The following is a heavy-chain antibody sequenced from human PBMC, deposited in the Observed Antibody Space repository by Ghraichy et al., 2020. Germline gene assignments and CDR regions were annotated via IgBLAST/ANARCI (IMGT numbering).Heavy chain of an antibody. CDR1: GGSIKSGSFS. Sequence: SETLSFTCAVSGGSIKSGSFSWRWIRQPPGNRMAWIGYIYQSGSTYYNPSLKSRVTISLDDSKNQFSLRLTSVTAADTAVYYCARAPYDDDGFYDDGFDIWGQGTMFTVAS. CDR3: ARAPYDDDGFYDDGFDI. CDR2: IYQSGST. J-gene: IGHJ3*02. D-gene: IGHD3-22*01. V-gene: IGHV4-30-2*01.